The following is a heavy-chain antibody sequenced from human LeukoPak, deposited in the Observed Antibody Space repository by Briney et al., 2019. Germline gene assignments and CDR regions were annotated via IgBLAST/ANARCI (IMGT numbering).Heavy chain of an antibody. Sequence: GGALRLSCVASGFSFINYAMTWVRQAPGKELEWGSSINSGRTGSTSYADPVRGRSTISRDNSKNTLYLQRNNLRADDTAIYYCVGVTYNYGLSAYWGQGTLVIVSS. J-gene: IGHJ4*02. CDR2: INSGRTGST. CDR1: GFSFINYA. V-gene: IGHV3-23*01. D-gene: IGHD5-18*01. CDR3: VGVTYNYGLSAY.